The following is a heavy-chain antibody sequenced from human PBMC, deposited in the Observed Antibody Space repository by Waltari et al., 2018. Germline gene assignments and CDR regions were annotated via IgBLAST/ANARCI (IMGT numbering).Heavy chain of an antibody. D-gene: IGHD5-12*01. CDR2: IYYSGSA. V-gene: IGHV4-59*07. CDR1: SDSINSYY. Sequence: HVQLQESGPGLVKPSDTLSLTCTVSSDSINSYYWNWIRQPPGKGLEWIGYIYYSGSANYNPSLKSRATISLDTSNNQFSLNLNSVTAADTAVYYCASGVATIYFDSWGQGTLVTVSS. CDR3: ASGVATIYFDS. J-gene: IGHJ4*02.